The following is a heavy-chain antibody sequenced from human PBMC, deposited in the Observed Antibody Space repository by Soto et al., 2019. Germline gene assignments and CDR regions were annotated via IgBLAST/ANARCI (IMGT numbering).Heavy chain of an antibody. Sequence: PGGSLRLSCAASGFTFSSYSMNWVRQAPGKGLEWVSYISSSSSTIYYADSVKGRFTISRDNAKNSLYLQMNSLRDEDTAVYYCARDGAAAGYYYYYGMDVWGQGTTVTVSS. CDR1: GFTFSSYS. CDR2: ISSSSSTI. V-gene: IGHV3-48*02. J-gene: IGHJ6*02. CDR3: ARDGAAAGYYYYYGMDV. D-gene: IGHD6-13*01.